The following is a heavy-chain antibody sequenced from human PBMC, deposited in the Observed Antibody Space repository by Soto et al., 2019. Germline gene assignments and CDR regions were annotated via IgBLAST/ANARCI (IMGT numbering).Heavy chain of an antibody. CDR3: ARIITMVRGAQRAYDAFDI. V-gene: IGHV1-69*13. CDR1: GGTFSSYA. Sequence: ASVKVSCKASGGTFSSYAISWVRQAPGQGLEWMGGIIPIFGTANYAQKFQGRVTITADESTSTAYMELSSLRSEDTAVYYCARIITMVRGAQRAYDAFDIWGQGTMVTVSS. J-gene: IGHJ3*02. CDR2: IIPIFGTA. D-gene: IGHD3-10*01.